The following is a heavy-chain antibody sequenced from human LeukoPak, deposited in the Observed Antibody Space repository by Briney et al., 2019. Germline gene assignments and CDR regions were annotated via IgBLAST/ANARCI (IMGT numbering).Heavy chain of an antibody. D-gene: IGHD5-12*01. CDR2: ISYDGSNK. Sequence: PGGSLRLSCAASGFTFSSYAMHWVRQAPGKGLEWVAVISYDGSNKYYADSMKGRFTISRDNSKNTLYLQMNSLRAEDTAVYYCARGSDIVATDGELDYWGQGTLVTVSS. V-gene: IGHV3-30-3*01. J-gene: IGHJ4*02. CDR3: ARGSDIVATDGELDY. CDR1: GFTFSSYA.